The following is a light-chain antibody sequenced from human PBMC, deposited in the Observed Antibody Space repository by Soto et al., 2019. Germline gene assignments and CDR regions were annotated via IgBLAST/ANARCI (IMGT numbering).Light chain of an antibody. CDR3: SSYTSGSTGV. CDR2: DVS. CDR1: SRDVGGYDY. V-gene: IGLV2-14*01. Sequence: QSALTQPASVSGSPGQSITISCTGTSRDVGGYDYVSWYQQHPGKAPKLMIYDVSNRPSGVSNRFSGSKSGNTASLTISGLQAEDEADYYCSSYTSGSTGVFGGGTQLTVL. J-gene: IGLJ3*02.